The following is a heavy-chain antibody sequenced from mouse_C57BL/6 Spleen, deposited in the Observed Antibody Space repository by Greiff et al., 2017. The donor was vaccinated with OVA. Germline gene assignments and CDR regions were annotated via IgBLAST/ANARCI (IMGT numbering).Heavy chain of an antibody. V-gene: IGHV5-6*01. CDR2: ISSGGSYT. Sequence: EVKLVESGGDLVKPGGSLKLSCAASGFTFSSYGMSWVRQTPDKRLEWVATISSGGSYTYYPDSVKGRFTISRDNAKNTLYLQMSSLKSEDTAMYNCAKDTYSNYDYAMEYWGEGTSVTVSS. D-gene: IGHD2-5*01. CDR1: GFTFSSYG. CDR3: AKDTYSNYDYAMEY. J-gene: IGHJ4*01.